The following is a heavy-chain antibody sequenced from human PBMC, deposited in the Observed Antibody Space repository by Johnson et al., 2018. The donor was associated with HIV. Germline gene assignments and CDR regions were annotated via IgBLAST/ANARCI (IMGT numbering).Heavy chain of an antibody. Sequence: QVQLVESGGGVVQPGRSLRLSCAASGFTFSSYGMHWVRQAPGKGLEWVAVIWYDGTNKYYADSVKGRFTISRDNSKNTLYLQMNSLRAEDTAVYYCAIGYYYCSGYSGFDIWGQGTMVTVSS. V-gene: IGHV3-33*01. CDR1: GFTFSSYG. D-gene: IGHD3-10*01. CDR2: IWYDGTNK. J-gene: IGHJ3*02. CDR3: AIGYYYCSGYSGFDI.